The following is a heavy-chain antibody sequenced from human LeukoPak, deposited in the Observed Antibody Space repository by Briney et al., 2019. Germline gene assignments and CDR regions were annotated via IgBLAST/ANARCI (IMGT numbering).Heavy chain of an antibody. CDR1: GFTFSSYS. CDR2: ISSSSSYI. CDR3: ARDRYSYGFDY. D-gene: IGHD5-18*01. J-gene: IGHJ4*02. V-gene: IGHV3-21*01. Sequence: GGSLRLSCAASGFTFSSYSMTWVRQAPGKGLEWVSSISSSSSYIYYADSVKGRFTISRDNAKNSLYLQMNSLRAEDTAVYYCARDRYSYGFDYWGQGTLVTVSS.